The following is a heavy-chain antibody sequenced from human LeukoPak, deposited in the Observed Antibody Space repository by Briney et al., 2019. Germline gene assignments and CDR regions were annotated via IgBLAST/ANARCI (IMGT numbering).Heavy chain of an antibody. Sequence: ASVKVSCKAAEYTFTGYYMFWVRQAPGLGLEWMGRINPNSGGTNYAQKFQGRVTMTRDTSISTAYMELSRLRSDDTAVYYCARGYCSGGSCYSVENWFDPWGQGTLVTVSS. J-gene: IGHJ5*02. D-gene: IGHD2-15*01. CDR1: EYTFTGYY. CDR3: ARGYCSGGSCYSVENWFDP. V-gene: IGHV1-2*06. CDR2: INPNSGGT.